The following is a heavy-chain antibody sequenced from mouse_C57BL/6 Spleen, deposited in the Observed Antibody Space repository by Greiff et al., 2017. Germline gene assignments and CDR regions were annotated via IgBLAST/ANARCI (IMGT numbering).Heavy chain of an antibody. D-gene: IGHD1-1*01. Sequence: QVQLQQSGAELVRPGASVKLSCKASGYTFTDYYINWVKQRPGQGLEWIARIYPGSGNTYYNEKFKGKATLTAEKSSSTAYMQLSSLTSEDSAVYFCERSGCYGSSYDWYFDVWGTGTTVTVSS. CDR3: ERSGCYGSSYDWYFDV. V-gene: IGHV1-76*01. CDR1: GYTFTDYY. J-gene: IGHJ1*03. CDR2: IYPGSGNT.